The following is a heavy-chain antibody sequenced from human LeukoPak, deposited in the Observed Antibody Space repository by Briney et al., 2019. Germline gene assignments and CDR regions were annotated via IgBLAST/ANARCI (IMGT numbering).Heavy chain of an antibody. CDR1: GFIFSSHW. J-gene: IGHJ6*03. Sequence: GGSLRLSCAASGFIFSSHWMSWVRQAPGKGLEWVSGISGSGSGTYYADSVKGRFTISRDNSKNTLHLQMNSLRAEDTAVYYCATHGSAHYYMDVWGKGTTVTISS. V-gene: IGHV3-23*01. D-gene: IGHD2-2*03. CDR2: ISGSGSGT. CDR3: ATHGSAHYYMDV.